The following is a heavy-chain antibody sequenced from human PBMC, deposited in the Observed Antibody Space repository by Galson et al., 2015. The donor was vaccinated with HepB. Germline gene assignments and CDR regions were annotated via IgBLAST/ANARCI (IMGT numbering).Heavy chain of an antibody. Sequence: SLRLSCAASGFTFSDYYMSWIRQAPGKGLEWVSYISSSAIYTNYADSVKGRFTISRDNAKNSLHIQMNSLRAEDTAVYYCARVAASDYGAHAHFDYWGQGTLVTVSS. V-gene: IGHV3-11*06. D-gene: IGHD4-17*01. J-gene: IGHJ4*02. CDR2: ISSSAIYT. CDR3: ARVAASDYGAHAHFDY. CDR1: GFTFSDYY.